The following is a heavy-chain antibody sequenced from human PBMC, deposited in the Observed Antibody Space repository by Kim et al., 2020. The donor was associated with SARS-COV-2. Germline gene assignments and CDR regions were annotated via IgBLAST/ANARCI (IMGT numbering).Heavy chain of an antibody. Sequence: SETLSLTCAVYGGSFSGYYWSWIRQPPGKGLEWIGEINHSGSTNYNPSLKSRVTISVDTSKNQFSLKLSSVTAADTAVYYCARGGPYYYDSSGPPYNWFDPWGQGTLVTVSS. J-gene: IGHJ5*02. CDR3: ARGGPYYYDSSGPPYNWFDP. CDR1: GGSFSGYY. V-gene: IGHV4-34*01. CDR2: INHSGST. D-gene: IGHD3-22*01.